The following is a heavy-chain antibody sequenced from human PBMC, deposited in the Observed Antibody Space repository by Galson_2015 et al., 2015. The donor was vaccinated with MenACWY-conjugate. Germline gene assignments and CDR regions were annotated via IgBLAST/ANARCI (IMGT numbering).Heavy chain of an antibody. CDR1: GFTFSSYA. CDR3: ATDQRQNYFDY. V-gene: IGHV3-23*01. J-gene: IGHJ4*02. CDR2: ISSAGNK. Sequence: SLRLSCAASGFTFSSYAMNWVRQAPGKGLEWVALISSAGNKFYADSVRGRFTISRDNSKSTLFLQMNNLRAEDAALYYCATDQRQNYFDYWGQGTLVTVSS.